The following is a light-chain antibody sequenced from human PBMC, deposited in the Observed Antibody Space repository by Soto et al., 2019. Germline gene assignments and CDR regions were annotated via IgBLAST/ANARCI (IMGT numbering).Light chain of an antibody. CDR2: AAS. CDR3: QQLNSYFT. CDR1: QGISSY. V-gene: IGKV1-9*01. Sequence: LTQDRTSLVEAVGVSLTVTFRASQGISSYLAWYQQKPGKAPKLLIYAASTLQSGVPSRFTCSGSVTDFTLTFSSLQPEDFATYYCQQLNSYFTGAQGTRLEI. J-gene: IGKJ5*01.